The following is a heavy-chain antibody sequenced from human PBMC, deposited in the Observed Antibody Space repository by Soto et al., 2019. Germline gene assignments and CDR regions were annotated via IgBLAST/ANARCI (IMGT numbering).Heavy chain of an antibody. J-gene: IGHJ4*02. CDR1: GFTFSSYS. D-gene: IGHD5-12*01. CDR3: ERQSSEWLLFAS. V-gene: IGHV3-48*01. CDR2: ISSSSSTI. Sequence: EVQLVESGGGLVQPGGSLRLSCAASGFTFSSYSMNWVRQAPGKGLEWVSYISSSSSTIYYADSVKGRFTISRDNAKNSLYLQMSSRWAEDTAVYYCERQSSEWLLFASWGQGTLVTVSS.